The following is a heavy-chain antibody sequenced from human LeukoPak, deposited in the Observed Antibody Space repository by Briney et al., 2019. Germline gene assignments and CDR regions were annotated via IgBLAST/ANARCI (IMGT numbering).Heavy chain of an antibody. Sequence: GGSLRLSCAASGFTFANAWMSWVRQAPGKGLECVGRIKSKTDGETTDYAAPVKGRFTISRDDSKSIAYLQMNSLKTEDTAVYYCTRGHCGGDCYFREVPDDAFDIWGQGTMVTVSS. CDR3: TRGHCGGDCYFREVPDDAFDI. CDR1: GFTFANAW. J-gene: IGHJ3*02. CDR2: IKSKTDGETT. D-gene: IGHD2-21*02. V-gene: IGHV3-15*01.